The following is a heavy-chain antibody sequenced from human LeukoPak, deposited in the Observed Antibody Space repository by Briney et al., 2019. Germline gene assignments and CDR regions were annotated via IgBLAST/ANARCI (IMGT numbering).Heavy chain of an antibody. CDR3: ARHPRVYCSSTNCQGWFGP. J-gene: IGHJ5*02. CDR2: IFPDDSDT. V-gene: IGHV5-51*01. Sequence: GESLKISCKGSGYSFTSYWIGWVRQMPGKGLEWMGTIFPDDSDTTYSPSFQGQVTISADKSISTAYLQWSSLKASDTAMYYCARHPRVYCSSTNCQGWFGPWGQGTLVTVSS. D-gene: IGHD2-2*01. CDR1: GYSFTSYW.